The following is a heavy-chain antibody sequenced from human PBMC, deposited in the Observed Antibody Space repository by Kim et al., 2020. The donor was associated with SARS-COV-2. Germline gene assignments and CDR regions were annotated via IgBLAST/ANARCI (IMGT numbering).Heavy chain of an antibody. J-gene: IGHJ5*02. CDR1: GITFRSYG. V-gene: IGHV3-30*18. D-gene: IGHD2-2*01. CDR2: ISYDGSKK. CDR3: AKASLIVVPGGAKNWFDP. Sequence: GGSLRLSCAASGITFRSYGMHWVRQAPGKGLEWVASISYDGSKKYYADSVKGRFTISRDNSKSTLYLLMNSLRAEDTAVYYCAKASLIVVPGGAKNWFDPWGQGTLVTVSS.